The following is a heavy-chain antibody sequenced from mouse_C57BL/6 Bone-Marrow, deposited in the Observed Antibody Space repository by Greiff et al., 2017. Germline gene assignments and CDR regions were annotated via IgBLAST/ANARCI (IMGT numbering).Heavy chain of an antibody. D-gene: IGHD1-1*01. CDR3: ARSIPRSRSYYYGSSYGLGYFDV. CDR1: GYTFTSYW. CDR2: IHPNSGST. J-gene: IGHJ1*03. V-gene: IGHV1-64*01. Sequence: VQLQQPGAELVKPGASVKLSCKASGYTFTSYWMHWVKQRPGQGLEWIGMIHPNSGSTNYNEKFKSKATLTVDKSSSTAYMQLSSLTSEDSAVYYCARSIPRSRSYYYGSSYGLGYFDVWGTGTTVTVSS.